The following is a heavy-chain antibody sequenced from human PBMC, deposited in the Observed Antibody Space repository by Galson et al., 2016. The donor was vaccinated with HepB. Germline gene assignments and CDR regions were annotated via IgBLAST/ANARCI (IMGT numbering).Heavy chain of an antibody. D-gene: IGHD6-6*01. V-gene: IGHV4-4*02. CDR2: TPHIGST. CDR3: ATRISTRPL. CDR1: GGSISSNDW. J-gene: IGHJ4*02. Sequence: SETLSLTCAVSGGSISSNDWWTWVRQPPGEGLQWIGDTPHIGSTNYNASLESRVMVSVDKSKNQFSLDLYSVTAADTAVYYCATRISTRPLWGQGTLVTVSS.